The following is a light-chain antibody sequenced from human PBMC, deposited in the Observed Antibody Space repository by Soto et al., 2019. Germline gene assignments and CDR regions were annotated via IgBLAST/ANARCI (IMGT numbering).Light chain of an antibody. V-gene: IGKV1-39*01. Sequence: DIQMTQSPSTLSETVNARVTITFRASETISRSLNWFQQKPGKAPKLLIYAASILQNEVPSRFSGSGSGTDFTLSISSFQFEDFASYCCQAADGVLHPFG. CDR3: QAADGVLHP. CDR2: AAS. J-gene: IGKJ5*01. CDR1: ETISRS.